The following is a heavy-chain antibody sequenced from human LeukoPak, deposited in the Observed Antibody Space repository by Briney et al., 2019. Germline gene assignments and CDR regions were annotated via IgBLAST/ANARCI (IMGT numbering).Heavy chain of an antibody. D-gene: IGHD6-19*01. Sequence: SETLSLTCAVYGGSFSGYYWSWIRQPPGKGLEWIGEINHSGSTNYNPSLKSRVTISVDTSKNQFSLKLSSVTAADTAVYYCARGGRLMWLVGFGPWGQGTLVTVSS. J-gene: IGHJ5*02. CDR1: GGSFSGYY. V-gene: IGHV4-34*01. CDR3: ARGGRLMWLVGFGP. CDR2: INHSGST.